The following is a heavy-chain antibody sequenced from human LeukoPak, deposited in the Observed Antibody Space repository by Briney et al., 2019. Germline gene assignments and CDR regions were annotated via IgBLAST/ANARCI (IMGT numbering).Heavy chain of an antibody. CDR3: ASDNEWLFLKYYFDY. CDR1: GYTFTSYG. CDR2: INPNSGGT. V-gene: IGHV1-2*02. J-gene: IGHJ4*02. D-gene: IGHD3-3*01. Sequence: VASVKVSCKASGYTFTSYGISWVRQAPGQGLEWMGWINPNSGGTNYARKFQGRVTMTRDTSISTAYMELNSLRSDDTAVYYCASDNEWLFLKYYFDYWGQGTLVTVSS.